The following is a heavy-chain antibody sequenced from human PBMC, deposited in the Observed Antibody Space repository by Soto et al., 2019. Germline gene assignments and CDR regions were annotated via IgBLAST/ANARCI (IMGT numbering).Heavy chain of an antibody. J-gene: IGHJ6*02. V-gene: IGHV4-4*07. CDR1: GGSISSYY. CDR3: AGPGGFLEWQARSRRDRYGMDV. Sequence: KPSETLSLTCTVSGGSISSYYWSWIRQPAGKGLEWIGRIYTSGSTNYNPSLKSRVTMSVDTSKNQFSLKLSSVTAADTAVYYCAGPGGFLEWQARSRRDRYGMDVWGQGTTVTVSS. CDR2: IYTSGST. D-gene: IGHD3-3*01.